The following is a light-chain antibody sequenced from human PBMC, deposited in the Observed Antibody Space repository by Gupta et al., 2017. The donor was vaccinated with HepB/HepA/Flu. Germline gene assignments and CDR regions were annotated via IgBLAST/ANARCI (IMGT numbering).Light chain of an antibody. CDR3: MQGTHCPYT. J-gene: IGKJ2*01. CDR1: QSLVYKDDGNTH. V-gene: IGKV2-30*01. CDR2: KVS. Sequence: DVVMTQSPLSLPVILGQQASIPCRSSQSLVYKDDGNTHLNWFHQRPGQSPRRLIYKVSSRDSGVPERFSGSGSGTYFTLRISRVEAEDLGFYYCMQGTHCPYTFGQGTKLEI.